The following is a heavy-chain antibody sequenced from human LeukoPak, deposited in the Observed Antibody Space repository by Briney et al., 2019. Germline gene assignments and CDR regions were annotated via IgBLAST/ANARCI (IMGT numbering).Heavy chain of an antibody. V-gene: IGHV3-30*04. D-gene: IGHD1-1*01. CDR2: ISYDGSNK. Sequence: PGRSLRLSCAASGFTFSSYAMHWVRQAPGKGQEWGAVISYDGSNKYYADSVKGRFTISRDNSKNTLYLQMNSLRAEDTAVYYCARDGDWNDEFHFDYWGQGTLVTVSS. J-gene: IGHJ4*02. CDR3: ARDGDWNDEFHFDY. CDR1: GFTFSSYA.